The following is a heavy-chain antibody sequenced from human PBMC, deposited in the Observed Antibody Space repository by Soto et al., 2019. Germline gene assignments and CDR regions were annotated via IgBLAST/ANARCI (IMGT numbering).Heavy chain of an antibody. CDR3: ARAYDFWSGYYPYNWFDP. Sequence: GASVKVSCKASGYTFTSYGISWVRQAPGQGPEWMGWISAYSGNTNYAQKLQGRVTMTTDTSTSTAYMELRSLRSDDTAVYYCARAYDFWSGYYPYNWFDPWGQGTVVTVSS. V-gene: IGHV1-18*01. CDR2: ISAYSGNT. D-gene: IGHD3-3*01. CDR1: GYTFTSYG. J-gene: IGHJ5*02.